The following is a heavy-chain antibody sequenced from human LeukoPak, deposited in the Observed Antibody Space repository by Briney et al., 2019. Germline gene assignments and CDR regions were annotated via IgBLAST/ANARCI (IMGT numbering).Heavy chain of an antibody. CDR2: INPNSGGT. Sequence: ASVKVCFKAAGYTFTVYYMHWVRQAPGQGLEWMGWINPNSGGTNYAQKFQGRVTMTRDTSISTAYMELSRLRSDDTAVYYCARDRDKSGSYDYWGQGTLVTVSS. CDR1: GYTFTVYY. V-gene: IGHV1-2*02. D-gene: IGHD1-26*01. J-gene: IGHJ4*02. CDR3: ARDRDKSGSYDY.